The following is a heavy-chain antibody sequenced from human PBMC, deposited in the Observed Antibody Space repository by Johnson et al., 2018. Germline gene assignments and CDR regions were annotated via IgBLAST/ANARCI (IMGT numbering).Heavy chain of an antibody. CDR1: GFTFSSYD. J-gene: IGHJ6*02. Sequence: VQLVESGGGLVKPGGSLRLSCAASGFTFSSYDMHWVRQAPGKGLEWVSAISGSGGSTYYADSVKGRFTISRDNSKNTLYLQMNSLRAEDTAVYYCAKGLDIVVVPAAGRWYYYGMDVWGQGTTVTVSS. V-gene: IGHV3-23*04. CDR2: ISGSGGST. D-gene: IGHD2-2*03. CDR3: AKGLDIVVVPAAGRWYYYGMDV.